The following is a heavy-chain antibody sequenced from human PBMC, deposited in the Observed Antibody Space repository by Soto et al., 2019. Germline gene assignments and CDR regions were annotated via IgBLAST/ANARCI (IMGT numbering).Heavy chain of an antibody. CDR2: INTNTGNP. Sequence: ASVKVSCKASGYTFTSYAMNWVRQAPGQGLEWMGWINTNTGNPTYAQGFTGRFVFSLDTSVSTAYLQICSLKAEDTAVYYCARGVAREVILERRMSYYGMDVWG. CDR3: ARGVAREVILERRMSYYGMDV. D-gene: IGHD1-1*01. V-gene: IGHV7-4-1*01. CDR1: GYTFTSYA. J-gene: IGHJ6*02.